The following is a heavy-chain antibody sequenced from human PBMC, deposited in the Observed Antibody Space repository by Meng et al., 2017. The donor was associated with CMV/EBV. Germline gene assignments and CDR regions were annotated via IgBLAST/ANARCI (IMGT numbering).Heavy chain of an antibody. J-gene: IGHJ6*02. CDR3: ARDGGIAAAGTSYYYYYGMDV. CDR1: GGSISSSSYY. D-gene: IGHD6-13*01. V-gene: IGHV4-39*07. Sequence: SETLSLTCTVSGGSISSSSYYWGWIRQPPGKGLEWIGSIYYSGSTYYNPSLKSRVTISVDTSKNQFSLKLSSVTAADTAVYYCARDGGIAAAGTSYYYYYGMDVWGQGTTVTVS. CDR2: IYYSGST.